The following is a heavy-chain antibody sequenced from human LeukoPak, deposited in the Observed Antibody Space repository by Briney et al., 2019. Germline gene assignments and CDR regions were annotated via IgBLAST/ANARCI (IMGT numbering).Heavy chain of an antibody. V-gene: IGHV1-46*01. CDR2: INPSGGST. CDR1: GYTFTSYY. Sequence: ASVKVSCKASGYTFTSYYIHWVRQAPGQGLEWMGIINPSGGSTSYAQKFQGRVTMTRDTSTSTVYMELSSLRSEDTAVYYCGRSGWIQLWPGDYWGQGTLVTVSS. CDR3: GRSGWIQLWPGDY. D-gene: IGHD5-18*01. J-gene: IGHJ4*02.